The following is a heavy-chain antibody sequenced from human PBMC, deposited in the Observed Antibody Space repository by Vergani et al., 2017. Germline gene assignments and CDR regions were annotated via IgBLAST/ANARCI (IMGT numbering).Heavy chain of an antibody. V-gene: IGHV4-31*03. CDR3: ARDSHDYGDLTEGYFDY. J-gene: IGHJ4*02. Sequence: QVQLQQWGAGLLKPSETLSLTCTVSGGSISSGGYYWSWIRQHPGKGLEWIGYIYYSGSTYYNPSLKSRVTISVDTSKNQFSLKLSSVTAADTAVYYCARDSHDYGDLTEGYFDYWGQGTLVTVSS. CDR1: GGSISSGGYY. CDR2: IYYSGST. D-gene: IGHD4-17*01.